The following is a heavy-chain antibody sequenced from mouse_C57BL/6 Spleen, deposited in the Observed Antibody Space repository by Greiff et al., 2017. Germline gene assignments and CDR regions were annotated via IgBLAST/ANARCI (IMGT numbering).Heavy chain of an antibody. CDR3: AREDSGSPFAY. CDR2: IDPSDSET. Sequence: QVQLQQPGAELVRPGSSVKLSCKASGYTFTSYWMHWVKQRPIQGLEWIGNIDPSDSETHYNQKFKDKATLTVEKSSSTAYRQLSSLTSEDSAVYYCAREDSGSPFAYWGQGTLVTVSA. D-gene: IGHD3-2*02. CDR1: GYTFTSYW. J-gene: IGHJ3*01. V-gene: IGHV1-52*01.